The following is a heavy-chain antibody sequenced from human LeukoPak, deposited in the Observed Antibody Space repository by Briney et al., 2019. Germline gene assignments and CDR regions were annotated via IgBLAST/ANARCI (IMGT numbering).Heavy chain of an antibody. CDR3: ARYGAAAGLPYDY. J-gene: IGHJ4*02. V-gene: IGHV1-2*02. CDR2: INPNSGGT. Sequence: GASVNVSCKASGGTFSSYAISWVRQAPGQGLEWMGWINPNSGGTNYAQKFQGRVTMTRDTSISTAYMELSRLRSDDTAVYYCARYGAAAGLPYDYWGQGTLVTVSS. D-gene: IGHD6-13*01. CDR1: GGTFSSYA.